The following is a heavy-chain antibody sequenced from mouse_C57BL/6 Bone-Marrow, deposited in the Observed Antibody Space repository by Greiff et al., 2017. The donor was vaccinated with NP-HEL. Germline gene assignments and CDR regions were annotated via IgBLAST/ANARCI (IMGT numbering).Heavy chain of an antibody. J-gene: IGHJ3*01. CDR3: ARYYGNPWFAY. CDR2: IYPRSGNT. Sequence: VQLQQSGAELARPGASVKLSCKASGYTFTSYGISWVKQRTGQGLEWIGEIYPRSGNTYYNEKFKGKATRTADKSSSTAYMELRRLTSEDSAVYFCARYYGNPWFAYWGQGTLVTVSA. V-gene: IGHV1-81*01. CDR1: GYTFTSYG. D-gene: IGHD2-1*01.